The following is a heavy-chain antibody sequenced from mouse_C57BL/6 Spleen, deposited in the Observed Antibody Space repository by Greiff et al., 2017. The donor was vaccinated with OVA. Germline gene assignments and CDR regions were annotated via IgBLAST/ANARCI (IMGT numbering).Heavy chain of an antibody. CDR1: GFTFSSYA. CDR2: ISSGGDYI. J-gene: IGHJ4*01. V-gene: IGHV5-9-1*02. Sequence: EVMLVESGEGLVKPGGSLKLSCAASGFTFSSYAMSWVRQTPEKRLEWVAYISSGGDYIYYADTVKGRFTISRDNARNTLYLQMSSLKSEDTAMYYCTRDRERGYYDYYYAMDYWGQGTSVTVSS. D-gene: IGHD2-4*01. CDR3: TRDRERGYYDYYYAMDY.